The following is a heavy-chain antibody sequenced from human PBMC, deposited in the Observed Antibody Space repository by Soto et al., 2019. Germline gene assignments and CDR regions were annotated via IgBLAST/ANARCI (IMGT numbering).Heavy chain of an antibody. J-gene: IGHJ5*02. D-gene: IGHD1-1*01. Sequence: TPSLTCIVSGCSISRNDFYWGWILQHPGKGLEWIGYIYYSGNTYYNPSLKSRVTILVDTSKNQFSLKVSSVTAADTAVYDCARLSGNWRSWFDPWGQGTLVSVSS. V-gene: IGHV4-31*03. CDR2: IYYSGNT. CDR3: ARLSGNWRSWFDP. CDR1: GCSISRNDFY.